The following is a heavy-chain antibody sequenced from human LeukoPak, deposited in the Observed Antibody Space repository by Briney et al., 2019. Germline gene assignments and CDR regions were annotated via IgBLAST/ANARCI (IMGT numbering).Heavy chain of an antibody. CDR2: INHSGST. V-gene: IGHV4-34*01. J-gene: IGHJ5*02. Sequence: SETLSLTCAVYGGSFSGYYWSWIRQPPGKGLEWIGEINHSGSTNYNPSLKSRVTISVDTSKNQFSLKLSSVTAADTAVYYCARGHDYGDARFDPWGQGTLVTVSS. CDR3: ARGHDYGDARFDP. D-gene: IGHD4-17*01. CDR1: GGSFSGYY.